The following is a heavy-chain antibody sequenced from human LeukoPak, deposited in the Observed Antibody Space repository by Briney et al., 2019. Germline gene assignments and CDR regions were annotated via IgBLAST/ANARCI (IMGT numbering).Heavy chain of an antibody. V-gene: IGHV1-8*03. Sequence: ASVKVSCKASGYTFTSYDINWVRQATGQGLEWMGWMNPNSGNTGYAQKFQGRVTITRNTSISTAYMELSSLRSEDTAVYYCARWRHGDYNYYYYYMDVWGKGTTVTISS. D-gene: IGHD3-3*01. J-gene: IGHJ6*03. CDR2: MNPNSGNT. CDR1: GYTFTSYD. CDR3: ARWRHGDYNYYYYYMDV.